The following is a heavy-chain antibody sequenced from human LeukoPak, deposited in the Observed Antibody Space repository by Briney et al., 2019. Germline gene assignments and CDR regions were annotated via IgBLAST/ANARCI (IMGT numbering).Heavy chain of an antibody. Sequence: GESLRLSCAASGFTVSSNYMSWVRQAPGKGLEWVSVIYSGGSTYYADSVKGRFTISRDNSKNTLYLQMNSLRAEDTAVYYCARAWGIVGATGGAFDIWGQGTMVTVSS. CDR1: GFTVSSNY. CDR3: ARAWGIVGATGGAFDI. J-gene: IGHJ3*02. V-gene: IGHV3-53*01. CDR2: IYSGGST. D-gene: IGHD1-26*01.